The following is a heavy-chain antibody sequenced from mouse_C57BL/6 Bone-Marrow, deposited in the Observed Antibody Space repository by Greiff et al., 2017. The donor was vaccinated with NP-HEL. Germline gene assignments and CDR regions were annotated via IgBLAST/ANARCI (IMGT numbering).Heavy chain of an antibody. CDR2: IYPGSGRP. D-gene: IGHD2-5*01. CDR1: GYTFTSYW. V-gene: IGHV1-55*01. CDR3: ARGNYSNYVGFAY. Sequence: QVQLQQPGAELVKPGASVKMSCKASGYTFTSYWITWVKQRPGQGLEWIGDIYPGSGRPNYNEKFKGKATLTVDTSSSTAYMQLSRLTSEDSEVYYCARGNYSNYVGFAYWGQGTLVTVSA. J-gene: IGHJ3*01.